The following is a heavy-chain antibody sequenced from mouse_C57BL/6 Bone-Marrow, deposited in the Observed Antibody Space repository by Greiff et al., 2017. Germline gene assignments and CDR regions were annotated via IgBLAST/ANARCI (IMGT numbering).Heavy chain of an antibody. Sequence: VQLQQSGPELVKPGASVKISCTASGYTFTDYYMNWVKQSHGKSLEWIGDINPNNGGTSYNQKLKGKATLTVDKSSSTAYMELRSLTSESSAVYDCARDYDGSSWYFDYWGQGTILTVSS. CDR1: GYTFTDYY. D-gene: IGHD1-1*01. CDR3: ARDYDGSSWYFDY. V-gene: IGHV1-26*01. CDR2: INPNNGGT. J-gene: IGHJ2*01.